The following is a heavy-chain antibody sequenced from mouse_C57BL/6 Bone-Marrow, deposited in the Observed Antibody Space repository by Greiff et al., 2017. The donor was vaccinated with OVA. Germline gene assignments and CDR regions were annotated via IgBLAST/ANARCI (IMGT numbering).Heavy chain of an antibody. CDR1: GYTFTDYE. CDR3: TRPVAYAMDY. D-gene: IGHD1-1*01. Sequence: QVQLQQSGAELVRPGASVTLSCKASGYTFTDYEMHWVKQTPVHGLEWIGAIDPETGGTAYNQKFKGKAILTADKSSSTAYMELRSLTTEDSAVYYCTRPVAYAMDYWGQGTSVTVSA. J-gene: IGHJ4*01. V-gene: IGHV1-15*01. CDR2: IDPETGGT.